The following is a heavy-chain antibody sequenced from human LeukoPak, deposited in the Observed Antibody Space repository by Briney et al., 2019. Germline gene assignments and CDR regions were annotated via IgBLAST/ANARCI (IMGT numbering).Heavy chain of an antibody. Sequence: GGSLRLSCAASGFTFDDYGMSWVRQAPGTGMEWVSGINWNGASTGYVDSVKGRFTISRDNAKNSLYLQMNSLRAEDTAVYYCARDSAGGWVYYYMDVWGKGTTVTISS. CDR1: GFTFDDYG. V-gene: IGHV3-20*04. CDR3: ARDSAGGWVYYYMDV. CDR2: INWNGAST. J-gene: IGHJ6*03. D-gene: IGHD6-19*01.